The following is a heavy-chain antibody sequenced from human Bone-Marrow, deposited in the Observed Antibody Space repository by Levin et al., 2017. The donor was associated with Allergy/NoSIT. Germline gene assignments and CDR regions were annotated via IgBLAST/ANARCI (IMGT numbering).Heavy chain of an antibody. CDR1: GFTLKNHN. CDR2: ITTTGTYK. J-gene: IGHJ4*02. CDR3: TSSPLGGLEFDF. Sequence: GESLKISCAASGFTLKNHNMNWVRQVPGKGPEWVSSITTTGTYKYYADSVAGRFTVSRDNAQNSLHLQMDSLRAKDTGVYYCTSSPLGGLEFDFWGQGTLVTVSS. V-gene: IGHV3-21*01. D-gene: IGHD1-26*01.